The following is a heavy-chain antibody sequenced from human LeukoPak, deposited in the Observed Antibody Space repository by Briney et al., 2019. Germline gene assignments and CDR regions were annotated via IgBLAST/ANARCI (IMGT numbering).Heavy chain of an antibody. V-gene: IGHV3-30*18. D-gene: IGHD1-26*01. J-gene: IGHJ4*02. CDR2: ISYDGSNK. CDR1: GFTFSSYG. CDR3: AKDRYERKRENLIDY. Sequence: PGGSLRLSCAASGFTFSSYGMHWVRQAPGKGLEWVAVISYDGSNKYYADSVKGRFTISRDDSKNTLYLRMNSLRAEDTAVYYCAKDRYERKRENLIDYWGQGTLVTVSS.